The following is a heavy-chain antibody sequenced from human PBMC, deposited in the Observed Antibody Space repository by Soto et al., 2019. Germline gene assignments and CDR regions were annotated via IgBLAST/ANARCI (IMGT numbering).Heavy chain of an antibody. CDR3: ARQLGMGAFDI. CDR2: ISYDGTNT. V-gene: IGHV3-30*03. J-gene: IGHJ3*02. CDR1: GFTLNNYG. Sequence: QVRLVESGRGVVQPRRSLRLTCVASGFTLNNYGMRWVRQAPGKGLEWVAVISYDGTNTYYADSVKGRFTISRDKSRNTLYLQMNSLRAEDTAVYYCARQLGMGAFDIWDQGTMVTVSS. D-gene: IGHD7-27*01.